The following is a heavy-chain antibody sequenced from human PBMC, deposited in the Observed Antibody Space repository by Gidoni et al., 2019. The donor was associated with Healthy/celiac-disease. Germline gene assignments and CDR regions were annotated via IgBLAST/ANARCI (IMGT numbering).Heavy chain of an antibody. D-gene: IGHD1-26*01. CDR2: IYYSGST. V-gene: IGHV4-59*01. J-gene: IGHJ4*02. CDR1: GGAISSYY. Sequence: QVQLQASGPGLVKPSETLSLTCTVSGGAISSYYWSWIRQPPGKGLEWIGYIYYSGSTNYNPSLKSRVTISVDTSKNQFSLKLSSVTAADTAVYYCAISPSGSYFSFDYWGQGTLVTVSS. CDR3: AISPSGSYFSFDY.